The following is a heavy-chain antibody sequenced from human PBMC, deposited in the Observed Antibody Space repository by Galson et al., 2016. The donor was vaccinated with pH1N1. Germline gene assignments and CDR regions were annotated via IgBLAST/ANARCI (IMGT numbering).Heavy chain of an antibody. D-gene: IGHD3-9*01. Sequence: SETLSLTCTVSGYSISSGYYWGWIRQPPGKGLEWVGTISHSGSTSYNPSLKSRVTISQDSSNRRFSLKLRSVTAADTAVYYCVRHFEEFIGNCFDFWGQGALVTVSS. CDR3: VRHFEEFIGNCFDF. V-gene: IGHV4-38-2*02. J-gene: IGHJ4*02. CDR2: ISHSGST. CDR1: GYSISSGYY.